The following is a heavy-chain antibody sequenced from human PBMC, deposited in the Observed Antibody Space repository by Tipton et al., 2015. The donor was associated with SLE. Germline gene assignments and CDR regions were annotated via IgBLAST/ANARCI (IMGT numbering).Heavy chain of an antibody. CDR3: ARGSYYFDSSDYLDY. Sequence: SLRLSCAASGFAFSDFYMTWIRQAPGKGLECVSYIRRSGNSIYYADSVTGRFTISRDNAKNSLYLQMNSLRAEDTAVYYCARGSYYFDSSDYLDYWGQGTLVTVSS. V-gene: IGHV3-11*04. D-gene: IGHD3-22*01. CDR1: GFAFSDFY. CDR2: IRRSGNSI. J-gene: IGHJ4*02.